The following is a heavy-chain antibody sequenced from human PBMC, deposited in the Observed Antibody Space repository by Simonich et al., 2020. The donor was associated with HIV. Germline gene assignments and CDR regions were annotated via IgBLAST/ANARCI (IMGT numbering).Heavy chain of an antibody. CDR2: ISGRGGST. D-gene: IGHD3-3*01. Sequence: EVQLLESGGGLVQPGGSLRLSCAASGFTFSSYAMSWVRQAPGKGLGWGSAISGRGGSTYYADSVKGRFTISRDNSKNTLYLQMNSLRAEDTAVYYCAKDRYYNFWSGYYDYWGQGTLVTVSS. J-gene: IGHJ4*02. CDR1: GFTFSSYA. V-gene: IGHV3-23*01. CDR3: AKDRYYNFWSGYYDY.